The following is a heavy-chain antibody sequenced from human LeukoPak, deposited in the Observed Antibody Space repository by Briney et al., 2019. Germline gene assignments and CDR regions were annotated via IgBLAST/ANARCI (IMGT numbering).Heavy chain of an antibody. V-gene: IGHV1-2*06. D-gene: IGHD3-3*01. CDR1: GYTFTGYY. Sequence: ASVKVSCKASGYTFTGYYMHWVRQAPGQGLEWMGRINPNSGGTNYAQKFQGRVTMTRDTSISTAYMELSRLRSDDTAVYYCARAGVGYYDFWSGPGGVDIWGQGTMVTVPS. J-gene: IGHJ3*02. CDR2: INPNSGGT. CDR3: ARAGVGYYDFWSGPGGVDI.